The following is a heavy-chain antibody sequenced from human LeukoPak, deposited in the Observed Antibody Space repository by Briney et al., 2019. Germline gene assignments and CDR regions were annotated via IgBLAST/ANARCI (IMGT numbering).Heavy chain of an antibody. J-gene: IGHJ6*03. CDR1: GGTFSSYA. Sequence: SVKVSCKASGGTFSSYAISWVRQAPGQGLEWMGGIIPIFGTANYAQKFQGRVTITTDESTSTAYMELSSLRSEDTAVYYCARGRNSDYGDSRDYYYYMDVWGKGTTVTVS. V-gene: IGHV1-69*05. CDR2: IIPIFGTA. CDR3: ARGRNSDYGDSRDYYYYMDV. D-gene: IGHD4-17*01.